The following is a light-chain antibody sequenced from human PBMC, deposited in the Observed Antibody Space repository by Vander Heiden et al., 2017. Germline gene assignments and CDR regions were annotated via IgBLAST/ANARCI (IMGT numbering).Light chain of an antibody. CDR1: RSVSSD. CDR2: GAS. Sequence: EIVMMQSPATLPVSPGERATLPCRASRSVSSDVAWCQQKPGQAPKLLIYGASTRATGIPARSSGSGSGTEFTLTISSLQSEDFAVYYCQQYNSRPPATFGQGTRLEIK. J-gene: IGKJ5*01. CDR3: QQYNSRPPAT. V-gene: IGKV3-15*01.